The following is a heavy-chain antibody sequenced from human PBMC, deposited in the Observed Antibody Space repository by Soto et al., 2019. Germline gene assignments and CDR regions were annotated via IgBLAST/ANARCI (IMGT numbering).Heavy chain of an antibody. D-gene: IGHD5-18*01. V-gene: IGHV1-18*01. CDR1: GYTFTSYG. J-gene: IGHJ4*02. CDR2: ISAYNGNT. CDR3: ARDWASGYCYGPPFDY. Sequence: QVQLVQSGAEVKKPGASVKVSCKASGYTFTSYGISWVRQAPGQGLEWMGWISAYNGNTNYAQKLQGRVTMTTNTSTSTGCMELRSLRSDDTAVYYCARDWASGYCYGPPFDYWGQGTLVTVSS.